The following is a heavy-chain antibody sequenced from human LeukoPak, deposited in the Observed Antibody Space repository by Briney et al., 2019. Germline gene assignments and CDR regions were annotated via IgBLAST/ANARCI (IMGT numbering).Heavy chain of an antibody. J-gene: IGHJ5*02. Sequence: GGSLRLSCEASAFIFSGHWLNWVRQPPGKGLVWVSRIYVDGRTTNYADSVKGRFTISRDNAKNTVYLEMNSLSVEDMATYYCIRDFRSADLWGQGTLVTVTS. CDR2: IYVDGRTT. CDR3: IRDFRSADL. CDR1: AFIFSGHW. V-gene: IGHV3-74*01.